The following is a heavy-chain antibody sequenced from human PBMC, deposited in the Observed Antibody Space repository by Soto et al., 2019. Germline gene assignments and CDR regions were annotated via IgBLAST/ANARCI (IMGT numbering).Heavy chain of an antibody. CDR2: LYWDDDK. CDR1: GVSLTTSGVG. J-gene: IGHJ4*02. V-gene: IGHV2-5*02. CDR3: AHRVLRTVFGLVTTTAIYFDF. Sequence: QITLNETGPTQVKPRQTLTLTCTFSGVSLTTSGVGVGWIRQSPGKAPEWLALLYWDDDKRYSPSLKSRLTITKDTSKNQVVLKMADLDHADTATYYCAHRVLRTVFGLVTTTAIYFDFWGQGTPVAVSS. D-gene: IGHD3-3*01.